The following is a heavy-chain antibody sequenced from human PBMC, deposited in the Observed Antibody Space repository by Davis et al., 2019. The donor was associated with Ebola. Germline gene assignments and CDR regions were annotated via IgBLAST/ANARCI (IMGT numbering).Heavy chain of an antibody. CDR2: IDPSDSYT. D-gene: IGHD2-15*01. J-gene: IGHJ4*02. Sequence: GESLKISCKGSGYSFTSYWISWVRQMPGKGLEWMGRIDPSDSYTNYSPSLQGHVTISGDKSTSTAYLQWSSLKASDTAMYYCARGRYCSGGSCYSNPTDYWGQGTLLTVSS. CDR1: GYSFTSYW. CDR3: ARGRYCSGGSCYSNPTDY. V-gene: IGHV5-10-1*01.